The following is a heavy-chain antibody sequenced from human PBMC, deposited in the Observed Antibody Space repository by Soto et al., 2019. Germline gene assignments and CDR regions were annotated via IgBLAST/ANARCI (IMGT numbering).Heavy chain of an antibody. CDR2: ISSSSSTI. V-gene: IGHV3-48*02. CDR3: ARVGIAVAGTGIDY. CDR1: GFTFSSYS. J-gene: IGHJ4*02. D-gene: IGHD6-19*01. Sequence: EVPLVESGGGLVQPGGSLRLSCAASGFTFSSYSMNWVRQAPGKGLEWVSYISSSSSTIYYADSVKGRFTISRDNAKNSLYLQMNSLRDEDTAVYYCARVGIAVAGTGIDYWGQGTLVTVSS.